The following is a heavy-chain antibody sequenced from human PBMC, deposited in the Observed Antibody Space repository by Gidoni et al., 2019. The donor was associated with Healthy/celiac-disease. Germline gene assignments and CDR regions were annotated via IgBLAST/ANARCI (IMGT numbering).Heavy chain of an antibody. D-gene: IGHD5-18*01. CDR1: GFTFSSYA. J-gene: IGHJ4*02. CDR2: ISGSGGST. CDR3: AKVQSMVIGRSDY. V-gene: IGHV3-23*01. Sequence: GFTFSSYAMSWVRQAPGKGLEWVSAISGSGGSTYYADSVKGRFTISRDNSKNTLYLQMNSLRAEGTAVYYCAKVQSMVIGRSDYWGQGTLVTVSS.